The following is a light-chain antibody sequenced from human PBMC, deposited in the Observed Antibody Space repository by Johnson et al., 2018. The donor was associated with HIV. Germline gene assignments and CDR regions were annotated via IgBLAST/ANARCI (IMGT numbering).Light chain of an antibody. CDR1: SSNIGNNY. CDR3: GKWDSSLSAYV. V-gene: IGLV1-51*01. J-gene: IGLJ1*01. CDR2: DND. Sequence: QSVLTQPPSVSATPGQKVTISCSGSSSNIGNNYVSWYQHLPGTAPKLLIYDNDQRPSGIPDRFSGSKSGTSATLGITGLQTGDEADYYCGKWDSSLSAYVFGTGTKVTVL.